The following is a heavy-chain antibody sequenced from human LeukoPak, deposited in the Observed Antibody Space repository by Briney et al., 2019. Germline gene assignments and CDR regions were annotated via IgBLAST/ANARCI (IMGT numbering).Heavy chain of an antibody. Sequence: GESLKISCKGSGYSFTSNWIGWVRQMPGKGLEWKGIIYPGDSDTRYSPSFQGQVTLSVDKSISIAYLQWSSLKASDTAMYYCARFTTSMVAPWGQGTLVTVSS. J-gene: IGHJ5*02. CDR1: GYSFTSNW. CDR3: ARFTTSMVAP. V-gene: IGHV5-51*01. D-gene: IGHD5-12*01. CDR2: IYPGDSDT.